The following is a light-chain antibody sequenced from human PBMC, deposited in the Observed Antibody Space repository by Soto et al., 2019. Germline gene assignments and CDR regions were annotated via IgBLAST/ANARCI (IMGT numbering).Light chain of an antibody. CDR1: QSVSSN. CDR2: GAS. V-gene: IGKV3-15*01. CDR3: QQCTNWPRT. J-gene: IGKJ1*01. Sequence: ELVMTQSPVTLSVSSGERATLSCRASQSVSSNLAWYQQKPGQAPRLLIYGASTRATGIPDRFSGSGSGTEFTLTISSLQSEDSAVYYCQQCTNWPRTFGQGTKVEIK.